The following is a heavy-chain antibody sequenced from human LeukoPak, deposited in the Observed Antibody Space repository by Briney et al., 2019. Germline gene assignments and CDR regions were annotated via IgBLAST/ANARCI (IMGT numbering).Heavy chain of an antibody. CDR3: AKDIKAAASPTPGWFDP. CDR1: GFTFSSYG. Sequence: PGGSLRLSCAASGFTFSSYGMHWVRQAPGKGLEWVAVIWYDGSNKYYADSVKGRFTISRDNSKNTLYQQMNSLRAEDTAVYYCAKDIKAAASPTPGWFDPWGQGTLVTVSS. CDR2: IWYDGSNK. J-gene: IGHJ5*02. D-gene: IGHD6-13*01. V-gene: IGHV3-33*06.